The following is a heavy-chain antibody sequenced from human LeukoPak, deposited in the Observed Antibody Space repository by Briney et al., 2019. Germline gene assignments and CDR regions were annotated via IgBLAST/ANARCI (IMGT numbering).Heavy chain of an antibody. CDR2: IYSGGTT. V-gene: IGHV3-66*01. CDR3: ARAEQWLAFDS. D-gene: IGHD6-19*01. J-gene: IGHJ4*02. CDR1: GFTVSTYY. Sequence: GGSLRLSCAASGFTVSTYYMTWVRHAPGKGLEWVSIIYSGGTTSYADSVRGRFTISRDNSKNTVYLQMNSLRADDTAVYYCARAEQWLAFDSWGQGTLVTVSS.